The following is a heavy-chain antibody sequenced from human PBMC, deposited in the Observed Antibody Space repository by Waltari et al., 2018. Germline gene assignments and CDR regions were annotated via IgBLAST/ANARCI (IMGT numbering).Heavy chain of an antibody. Sequence: QVHLVQSGAEVKKPGASVTVSCKASGYTFTGHVIHWVRQAPGQGLEWVGSVNPNTGATYAAQKVEGRVTMTRDTSISTAYLDLSRLTSDDTAVYYCARVLYDFWGGYHPNDVFDFWGQGTVVIVSS. CDR3: ARVLYDFWGGYHPNDVFDF. CDR1: GYTFTGHV. CDR2: VNPNTGAT. V-gene: IGHV1-2*02. J-gene: IGHJ3*01. D-gene: IGHD3-3*01.